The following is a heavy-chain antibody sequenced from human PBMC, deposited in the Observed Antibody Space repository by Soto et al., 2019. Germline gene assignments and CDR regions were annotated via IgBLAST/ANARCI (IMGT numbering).Heavy chain of an antibody. CDR3: ASSGGGEDY. D-gene: IGHD3-16*01. CDR1: GGSISSSHW. CDR2: VYHSGSN. J-gene: IGHJ4*02. V-gene: IGHV4-4*02. Sequence: QVQLQESGPGLVKPSGTLSLTCAVSGGSISSSHWWSWVRQPPGKGLEWIGEVYHSGSNNYNPSLKMRVITAVDRSKNQFSLKLGSVTAADTAVYYCASSGGGEDYWGQGTLVTVSS.